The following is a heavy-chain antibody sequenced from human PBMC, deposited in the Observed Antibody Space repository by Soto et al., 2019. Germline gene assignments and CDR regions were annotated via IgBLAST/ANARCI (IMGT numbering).Heavy chain of an antibody. CDR3: ARGAVTNLYYYYYGMDV. Sequence: PSETLSLTCTVSGGSISSGGYYWSWIRQHPGKGLEWVGYLYNSGSVFYNPSLKSRVTISVDTSKNQFSLKLISVTAADTAVYYCARGAVTNLYYYYYGMDVWGQGTTVTVSS. V-gene: IGHV4-31*03. CDR2: LYNSGSV. D-gene: IGHD4-4*01. J-gene: IGHJ6*02. CDR1: GGSISSGGYY.